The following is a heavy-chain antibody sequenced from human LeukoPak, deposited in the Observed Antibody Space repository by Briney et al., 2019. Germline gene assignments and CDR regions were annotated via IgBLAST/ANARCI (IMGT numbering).Heavy chain of an antibody. D-gene: IGHD2-15*01. J-gene: IGHJ4*02. V-gene: IGHV4-59*01. CDR2: IHYSGST. Sequence: KASETLSLTCTVSGGSISNFYWSWIRQPPGKGLEWIGYIHYSGSTNYTPSLKSRVTISLDTSKNQFSLKLTSVTAADTAVYYCATHPPRSRTGGSCSDYWGQGTLVTVSS. CDR3: ATHPPRSRTGGSCSDY. CDR1: GGSISNFY.